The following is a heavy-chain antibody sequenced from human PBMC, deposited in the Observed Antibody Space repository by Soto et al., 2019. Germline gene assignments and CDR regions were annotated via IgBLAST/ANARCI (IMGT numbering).Heavy chain of an antibody. J-gene: IGHJ6*03. CDR2: ISAYNGNT. CDR3: ARGGEEGHSPRYGYLCYMDV. V-gene: IGHV1-18*01. Sequence: QVQLVQSGAEVKKPGASVKVSCKASGYTFTSYGISWVRQAPGQGLEWMGWISAYNGNTNYAQKLQGRVPINTDTSTSTAYMELRRLRSDDTAVDYCARGGEEGHSPRYGYLCYMDVWGKGTTVTVSS. CDR1: GYTFTSYG. D-gene: IGHD5-18*01.